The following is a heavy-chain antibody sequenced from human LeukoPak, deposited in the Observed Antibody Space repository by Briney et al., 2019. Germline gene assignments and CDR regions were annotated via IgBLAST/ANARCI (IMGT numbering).Heavy chain of an antibody. V-gene: IGHV3-72*01. D-gene: IGHD6-19*01. J-gene: IGHJ4*02. Sequence: GGSMRLAWAAYGFTFSDHFMDWVRQAPGKWLEWVGRIRKRPNSYTTEYAASVQGRFAISRDDSKNSLYLQMNSLKTEDTAVYYCARVSTTVAGSDYLDYWGQGTQVTISS. CDR2: IRKRPNSYTT. CDR3: ARVSTTVAGSDYLDY. CDR1: GFTFSDHF.